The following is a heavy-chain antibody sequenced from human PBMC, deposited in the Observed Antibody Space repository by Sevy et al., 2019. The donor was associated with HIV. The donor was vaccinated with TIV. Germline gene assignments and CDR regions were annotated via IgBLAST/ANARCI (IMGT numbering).Heavy chain of an antibody. J-gene: IGHJ4*02. CDR1: GGSISSYY. Sequence: SETLSLTCSVSGGSISSYYWNWIRQPPGKGLERIGYIYSSGSTNYNPSLKSRVTISVDMSKNQFSLKLSSVTAADTAVYYCARSHLTFCGGDCFSPYYFDSWGQRTLVTVSS. D-gene: IGHD2-21*01. CDR3: ARSHLTFCGGDCFSPYYFDS. V-gene: IGHV4-59*01. CDR2: IYSSGST.